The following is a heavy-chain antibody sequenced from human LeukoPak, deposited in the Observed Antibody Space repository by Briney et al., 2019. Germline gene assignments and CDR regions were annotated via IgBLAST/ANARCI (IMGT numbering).Heavy chain of an antibody. V-gene: IGHV4-34*01. D-gene: IGHD3-10*01. CDR3: ARGLYGSGSYYPLNDY. J-gene: IGHJ4*02. Sequence: SETLSLTCAVYGGSFSGYYWSWIRQPPGKGLEWIGEINHSGSTNYNPSLKSRVTISVDTSKSQFSLKLSSVTAADTAVYYCARGLYGSGSYYPLNDYWGQGTLVTVSS. CDR1: GGSFSGYY. CDR2: INHSGST.